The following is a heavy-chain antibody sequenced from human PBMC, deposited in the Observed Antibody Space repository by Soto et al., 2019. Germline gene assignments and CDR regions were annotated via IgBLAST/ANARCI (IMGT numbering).Heavy chain of an antibody. CDR2: IYTSGST. CDR1: GGSISSYY. Sequence: SETLSLTCTVSGGSISSYYWSWIRQPAGKGLEWIGRIYTSGSTNYNPSLKSRVTMSVDTSKNQFSLKLSSVTAADTAVYYCASETYYYDSSVYYYDYFDYWGQGTLVTVSS. V-gene: IGHV4-4*07. J-gene: IGHJ4*02. D-gene: IGHD3-22*01. CDR3: ASETYYYDSSVYYYDYFDY.